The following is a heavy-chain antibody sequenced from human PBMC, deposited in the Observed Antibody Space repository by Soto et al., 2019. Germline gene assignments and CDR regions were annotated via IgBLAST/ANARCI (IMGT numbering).Heavy chain of an antibody. Sequence: SETLSLTCTVSGDSSDNYYWSWVRQPPGKGLEWIGYISYSGSTKYNPSLKSRVTISVDRPKNRLSLTLNSLTAADTAVYYCARQGAGSYYDFWSGYDDPSINWFDPWGQGTLVTVSS. J-gene: IGHJ5*02. V-gene: IGHV4-59*08. CDR2: ISYSGST. D-gene: IGHD3-3*01. CDR1: GDSSDNYY. CDR3: ARQGAGSYYDFWSGYDDPSINWFDP.